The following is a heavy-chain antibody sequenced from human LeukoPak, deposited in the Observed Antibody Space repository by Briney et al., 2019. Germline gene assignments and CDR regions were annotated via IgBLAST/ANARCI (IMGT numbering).Heavy chain of an antibody. CDR1: GFTFSSYA. CDR2: VNSDGSWT. J-gene: IGHJ4*02. Sequence: GGSLRLSCAASGFTFSSYAMSWVRQAPGKGLVWVSHVNSDGSWTSHADSVKGRFTISKDNAKNTVYLQMNNLRTEDTAVYYCVSFYETNWGRGTLVTVSS. CDR3: VSFYETN. V-gene: IGHV3-74*01. D-gene: IGHD2-2*01.